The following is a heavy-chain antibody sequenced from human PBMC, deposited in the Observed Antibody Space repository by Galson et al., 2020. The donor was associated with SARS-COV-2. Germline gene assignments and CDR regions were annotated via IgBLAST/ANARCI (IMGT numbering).Heavy chain of an antibody. D-gene: IGHD1-26*01. CDR3: ARESRWELYFDH. V-gene: IGHV4-61*02. CDR1: GGSISSSSYY. J-gene: IGHJ4*02. Sequence: SETLSLTCTVSGGSISSSSYYWSWIRQPAGKGLEWIGRIYTSGSTNYNPSLKSRVTISVDTSKNQFSLKLSSVTAADTAVYCWARESRWELYFDHWGQGTLVTVSS. CDR2: IYTSGST.